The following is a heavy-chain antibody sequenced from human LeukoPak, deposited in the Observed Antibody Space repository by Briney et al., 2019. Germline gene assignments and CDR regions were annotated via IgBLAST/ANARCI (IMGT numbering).Heavy chain of an antibody. Sequence: GGSLRLSCAASGFTFSSYAMSWVRQAPGKGMKWVSTINDNGDGTYYADSVKGRFTISRDNSYNTVSLQMNSLRDEDTGVYYCAKGLRTGVGPYMGYHYYMDVWGKGATVTVSS. CDR1: GFTFSSYA. CDR2: INDNGDGT. J-gene: IGHJ6*03. V-gene: IGHV3-23*01. D-gene: IGHD3-16*01. CDR3: AKGLRTGVGPYMGYHYYMDV.